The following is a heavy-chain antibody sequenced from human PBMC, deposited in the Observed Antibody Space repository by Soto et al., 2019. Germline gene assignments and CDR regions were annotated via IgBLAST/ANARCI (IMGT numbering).Heavy chain of an antibody. CDR3: ARDVRAARPIYYYYGMDV. CDR1: GYTFTSYG. V-gene: IGHV1-18*01. D-gene: IGHD6-6*01. Sequence: ASVKVSCKASGYTFTSYGISWVRQAPGQGLEWMGWISAYNGNTNYAQKLQGRVTMTTDTSTSTAYMELRSLRSDDTAVYYCARDVRAARPIYYYYGMDVWGQGTTVTVS. CDR2: ISAYNGNT. J-gene: IGHJ6*02.